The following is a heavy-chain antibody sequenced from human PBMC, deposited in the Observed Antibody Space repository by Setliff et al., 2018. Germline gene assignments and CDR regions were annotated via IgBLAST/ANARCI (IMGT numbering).Heavy chain of an antibody. CDR2: INSNSGST. CDR1: GYTFTSFF. CDR3: AREVPGYSGALDF. Sequence: GGPVKVSCKASGYTFTSFFHQWVRQAPGQGLEWLGWINSNSGSTTYAQKFQGRVTMTRDTSINTVYMELKSLTSDDSAVYYCAREVPGYSGALDFWGRGTLVTVSS. J-gene: IGHJ5*01. D-gene: IGHD5-12*01. V-gene: IGHV1-2*02.